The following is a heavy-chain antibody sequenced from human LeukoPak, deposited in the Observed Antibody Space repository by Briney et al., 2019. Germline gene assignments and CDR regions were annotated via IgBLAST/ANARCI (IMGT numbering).Heavy chain of an antibody. CDR2: IIPIFGTA. V-gene: IGHV1-69*13. J-gene: IGHJ4*02. CDR1: GGTFSSYA. D-gene: IGHD3-10*01. CDR3: ARAHHHYYGSGSYGY. Sequence: SVNVSCKASGGTFSSYAISWVRQAPGQGLEWMGGIIPIFGTANYAQKFQGRVTITADESTSTAYMELSSLRSEDTAVYYCARAHHHYYGSGSYGYWGQGTLVTVSS.